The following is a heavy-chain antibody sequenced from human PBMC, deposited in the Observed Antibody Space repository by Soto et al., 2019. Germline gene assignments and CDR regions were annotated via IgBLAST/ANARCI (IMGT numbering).Heavy chain of an antibody. CDR1: GYTFTSYA. D-gene: IGHD2-2*01. V-gene: IGHV1-3*02. J-gene: IGHJ6*04. CDR3: ARGGAPAANSYSSGMNV. CDR2: SNAGNGNT. Sequence: ASVKVSCKASGYTFTSYAMHWVRQAPGQRLEWMGWSNAGNGNTKYSQEFQGRVTITRDTSASTAYMELSSLRSEDMAVYYCARGGAPAANSYSSGMNVGGKGPPVTSSS.